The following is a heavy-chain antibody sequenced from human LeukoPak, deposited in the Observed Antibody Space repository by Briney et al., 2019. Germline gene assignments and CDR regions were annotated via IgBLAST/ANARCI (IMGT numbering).Heavy chain of an antibody. CDR1: GGSISSSSYY. Sequence: KPSETLSLTCTVSGGSISSSSYYWAWIRQPPGKGLEWIGSIYYSGSTYYNPSLKSRVTISVATPKNQFSLKLSSVTAADTAVYYCARHDAIRPNWFDSWGQGTLVTVSS. CDR3: ARHDAIRPNWFDS. V-gene: IGHV4-39*01. CDR2: IYYSGST. J-gene: IGHJ5*01.